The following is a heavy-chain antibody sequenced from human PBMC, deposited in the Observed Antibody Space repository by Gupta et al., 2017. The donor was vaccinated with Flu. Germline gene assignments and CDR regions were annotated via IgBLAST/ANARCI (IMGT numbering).Heavy chain of an antibody. Sequence: QVQQVQSGAGLKKPGSSVQVSCKASGGTFSGYALSWVRQAPGQGLEWMGGIIPIFGTANYAQKFQGRVTITADESTSTAYMELSSLRSEDTAVYYCARVGTGSSTSLRAIDYWGQGTLVTVSS. J-gene: IGHJ4*02. V-gene: IGHV1-69*01. CDR3: ARVGTGSSTSLRAIDY. CDR2: IIPIFGTA. CDR1: GGTFSGYA. D-gene: IGHD2-2*01.